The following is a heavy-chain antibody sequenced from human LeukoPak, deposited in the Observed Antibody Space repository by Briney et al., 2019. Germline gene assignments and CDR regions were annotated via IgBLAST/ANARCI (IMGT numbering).Heavy chain of an antibody. CDR1: GYSFTTYW. CDR3: ARRDYISAYGQDILDY. CDR2: IYPDDSDT. Sequence: GESLKISCQSSGYSFTTYWIGWVRQMPGKGLEWMGIIYPDDSDTRYSPSFQGQVTISADKSISTAYLQWSSLKASDTAMYYCARRDYISAYGQDILDYWGQGTLVTVSS. D-gene: IGHD3-22*01. V-gene: IGHV5-51*01. J-gene: IGHJ4*02.